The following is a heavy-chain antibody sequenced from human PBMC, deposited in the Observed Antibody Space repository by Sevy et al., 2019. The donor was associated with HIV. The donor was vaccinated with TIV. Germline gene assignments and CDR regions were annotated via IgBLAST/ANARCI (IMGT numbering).Heavy chain of an antibody. D-gene: IGHD3-3*02. Sequence: SETLSLTCTVSGYSVGSDYSWAWIRQSPAKGLEWIGSVSHRGHTFYNPSLNSRATLSIDTSKNQFSLKFTSVSAADTALYHCARQQSNIYGGAPAKWFDPWGQGTLVTVSS. CDR3: ARQQSNIYGGAPAKWFDP. CDR2: VSHRGHT. V-gene: IGHV4-38-2*02. CDR1: GYSVGSDYS. J-gene: IGHJ5*02.